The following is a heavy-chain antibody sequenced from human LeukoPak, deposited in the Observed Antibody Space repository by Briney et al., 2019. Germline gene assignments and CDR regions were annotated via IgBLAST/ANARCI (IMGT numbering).Heavy chain of an antibody. CDR1: GGTFSSYA. CDR3: ARDRDLYSGYDSSPYYFDY. Sequence: SVKVSCKASGGTFSSYAISCVRQAPGQGLEWMGGIIPIFGTANYAQKFQGRVTITADESTSAAYMELSSLRSEDTAVYYCARDRDLYSGYDSSPYYFDYWGQGTLVTVSS. V-gene: IGHV1-69*01. CDR2: IIPIFGTA. J-gene: IGHJ4*02. D-gene: IGHD5-12*01.